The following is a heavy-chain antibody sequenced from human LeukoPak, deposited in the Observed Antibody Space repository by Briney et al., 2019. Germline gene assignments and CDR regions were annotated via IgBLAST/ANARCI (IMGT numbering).Heavy chain of an antibody. D-gene: IGHD3-3*01. CDR3: ARHPYDFWSGYYQLDY. J-gene: IGHJ4*02. V-gene: IGHV4-39*01. CDR2: IYYSGST. Sequence: SEXXSLTRNVSGGSISSSSYYWGWIRQAPGKGVEGIGSIYYSGSTYYNPSRKSRVTISVETSKNQFSLKLSSVTAADTAVYYCARHPYDFWSGYYQLDYWGQGTLVTVSS. CDR1: GGSISSSSYY.